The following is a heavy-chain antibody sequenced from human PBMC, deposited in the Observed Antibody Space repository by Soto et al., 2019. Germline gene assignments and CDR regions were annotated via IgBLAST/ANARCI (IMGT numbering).Heavy chain of an antibody. CDR2: LYWDDDN. V-gene: IGHV2-5*02. D-gene: IGHD6-19*01. J-gene: IGHJ4*02. Sequence: QITLKASGPTLVKPTQTLTLTCTFSGFSLTTSAVGVGWIRQPPGKALEWLALLYWDDDNQYSPSLRNRLTLTKDTSKNQVVLTMTNMDPVDTATYYCAHGSGWLFDYWGQGTLVTVSS. CDR1: GFSLTTSAVG. CDR3: AHGSGWLFDY.